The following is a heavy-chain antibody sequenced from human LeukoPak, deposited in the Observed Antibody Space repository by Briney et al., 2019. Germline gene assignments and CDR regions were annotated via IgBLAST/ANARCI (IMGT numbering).Heavy chain of an antibody. CDR1: GFTFSSHG. J-gene: IGHJ4*02. V-gene: IGHV3-30*02. CDR2: IRYDGSNK. D-gene: IGHD2-2*01. Sequence: GGSLRLSCAASGFTFSSHGMHWVRQAPGKGLEWVAFIRYDGSNKYYADSVKGRFTISRDNSKNTLYLQMNSLRAEDTAVYYCAKDLRIGYCSSTSCFWGQGTLVTVSS. CDR3: AKDLRIGYCSSTSCF.